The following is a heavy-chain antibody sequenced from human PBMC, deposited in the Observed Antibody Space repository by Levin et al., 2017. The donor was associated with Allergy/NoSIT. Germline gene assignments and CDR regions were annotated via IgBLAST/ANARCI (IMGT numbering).Heavy chain of an antibody. D-gene: IGHD3-22*01. Sequence: AGGSLRLSCAASGFTFSDYYMSWIRQAPGKGLEWVSYISSSGSTIYYADSVKGRFTISRDNAKNSLYLQMNSLRAEDTAVYYCARGIYYDSSGTATDYWGQGTLVTVSS. CDR2: ISSSGSTI. CDR1: GFTFSDYY. J-gene: IGHJ4*02. V-gene: IGHV3-11*01. CDR3: ARGIYYDSSGTATDY.